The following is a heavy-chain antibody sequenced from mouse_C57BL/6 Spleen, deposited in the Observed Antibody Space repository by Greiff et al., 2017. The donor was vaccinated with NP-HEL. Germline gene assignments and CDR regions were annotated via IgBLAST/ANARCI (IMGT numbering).Heavy chain of an antibody. J-gene: IGHJ1*03. CDR3: TRADYSPLYFDV. V-gene: IGHV1-15*01. Sequence: QVQLQQSGAELVRPGASVTLSCKASGYTFTDYEMHWVKQTPVHGLEWIGAIDPETGGTAYNQKFKGKAILTADKSSSTAYMELRSLTSEDSAVYYCTRADYSPLYFDVWGTGTTVTVSS. CDR2: IDPETGGT. D-gene: IGHD2-12*01. CDR1: GYTFTDYE.